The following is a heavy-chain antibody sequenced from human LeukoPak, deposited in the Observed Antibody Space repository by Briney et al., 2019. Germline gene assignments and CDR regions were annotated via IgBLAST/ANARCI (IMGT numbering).Heavy chain of an antibody. J-gene: IGHJ4*02. CDR2: ISAYNGNT. CDR3: ARNGGVYYYDSSGYGPLDY. V-gene: IGHV1-18*01. CDR1: GYTFTSYG. D-gene: IGHD3-22*01. Sequence: GASVKVSCKASGYTFTSYGISWVRQAPGQGLEWMGWISAYNGNTNYAQKLQGRVTMTTDTSTSTAYMELRSLRSDDTAVYYCARNGGVYYYDSSGYGPLDYWGQGTLVTVSS.